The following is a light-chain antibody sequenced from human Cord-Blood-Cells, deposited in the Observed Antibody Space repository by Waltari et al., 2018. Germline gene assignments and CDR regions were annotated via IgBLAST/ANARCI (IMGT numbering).Light chain of an antibody. CDR2: DAS. V-gene: IGKV3-11*01. CDR3: QQRRNWPLT. J-gene: IGKJ4*01. Sequence: EIVLTQSPATLSLSPGERATLSCRASQSVSSYLAWYQQKPGQAPRLLIYDASNRATGSPARFSGSGSGTDFALTISSLEPEDCAVYYCQQRRNWPLTFGGGTKVEIK. CDR1: QSVSSY.